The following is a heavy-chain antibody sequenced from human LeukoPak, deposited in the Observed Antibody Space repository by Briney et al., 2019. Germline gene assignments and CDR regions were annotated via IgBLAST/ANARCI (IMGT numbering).Heavy chain of an antibody. V-gene: IGHV4/OR15-8*01. D-gene: IGHD6-19*01. Sequence: SETLSLTCVVSGVSINNYNWWSWVRQSPGKGLEWIGEIYHSGSSNYNPSLKSRVTISVDTSKNQFPLKLSSVTAADTAVYYCAVQGHSSGTVPVIVNYWGQGTLVTVSS. CDR2: IYHSGSS. J-gene: IGHJ4*02. CDR1: GVSINNYNW. CDR3: AVQGHSSGTVPVIVNY.